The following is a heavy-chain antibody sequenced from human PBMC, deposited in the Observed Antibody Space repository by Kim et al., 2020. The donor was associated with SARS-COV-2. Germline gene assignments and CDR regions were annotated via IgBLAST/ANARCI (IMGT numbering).Heavy chain of an antibody. D-gene: IGHD6-13*01. CDR2: ISYDGSNK. CDR3: ARDQYPGIAAAGLRF. V-gene: IGHV3-30*04. Sequence: GGSLRLSCAASGFTFSSYAMHWVRQAPGKGLEWVAVISYDGSNKYYADSVKGRFTISRDNSKNTLYLQMNSLRAEDTAVYYCARDQYPGIAAAGLRFWGQGTLVTVSS. CDR1: GFTFSSYA. J-gene: IGHJ4*02.